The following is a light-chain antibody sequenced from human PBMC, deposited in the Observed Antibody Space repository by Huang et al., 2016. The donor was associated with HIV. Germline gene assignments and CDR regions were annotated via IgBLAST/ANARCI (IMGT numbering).Light chain of an antibody. J-gene: IGKJ1*01. CDR3: QQYNSYWT. CDR1: QSISSW. CDR2: NAS. V-gene: IGKV1-5*03. Sequence: DIQMTQSPSTLSASVGDRVTITCRASQSISSWLAWYQQKPGKAPKLLIYNASNLESGVPSRVNGSGSGTEFTLTICSLQPDDFATYYCQQYNSYWTFGQGTKVEIK.